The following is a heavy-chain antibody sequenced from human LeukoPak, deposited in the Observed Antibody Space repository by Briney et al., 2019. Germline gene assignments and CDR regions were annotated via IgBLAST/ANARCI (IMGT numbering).Heavy chain of an antibody. CDR3: ARGWFGELSSFDY. V-gene: IGHV3-66*01. J-gene: IGHJ4*02. Sequence: GGSLRLSCAASGFTVSSNYMSWVRQAPGKGLEWVSVIYSGGSTYYADSVKGRFTISRDNSKNSLYLQMNSLRAEDTAVYYCARGWFGELSSFDYWGQGTLVTVSS. D-gene: IGHD3-10*01. CDR1: GFTVSSNY. CDR2: IYSGGST.